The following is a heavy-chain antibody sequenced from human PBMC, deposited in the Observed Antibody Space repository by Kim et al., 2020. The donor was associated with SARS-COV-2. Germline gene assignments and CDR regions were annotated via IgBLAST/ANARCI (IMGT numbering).Heavy chain of an antibody. D-gene: IGHD5-12*01. CDR2: IWYDGSNK. Sequence: GGSLRLSCAASGFTFSSYGMHWVRQAPGKGLEWVAVIWYDGSNKYYADSVKGRFTISRDNSKNTLYLQMNSLRAEDTAVYYCARDPALRGGGYSGYDPNSRMDVWGQGTTVTVSS. V-gene: IGHV3-33*01. J-gene: IGHJ6*02. CDR1: GFTFSSYG. CDR3: ARDPALRGGGYSGYDPNSRMDV.